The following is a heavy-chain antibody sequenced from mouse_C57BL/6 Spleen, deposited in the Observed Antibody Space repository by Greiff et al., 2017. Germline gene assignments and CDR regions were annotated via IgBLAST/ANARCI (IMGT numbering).Heavy chain of an antibody. V-gene: IGHV1-26*01. CDR3: ARWGRGDY. D-gene: IGHD3-3*01. CDR1: GYTFTDYY. CDR2: INPNNGGT. Sequence: EVQLQQSGPELVKPGASVKISCKASGYTFTDYYMNWVKQSHGKSLEWIGDINPNNGGTSYNQKFKGKATLTVDKSSSTAYMELRSLTSEDSAVYYCARWGRGDYWGQGTTLTVSS. J-gene: IGHJ2*01.